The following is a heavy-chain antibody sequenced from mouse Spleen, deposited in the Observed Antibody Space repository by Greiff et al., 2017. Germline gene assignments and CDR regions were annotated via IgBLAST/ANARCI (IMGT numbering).Heavy chain of an antibody. CDR1: GYAFSSFW. V-gene: IGHV1-80*01. CDR2: IYPGDGDT. Sequence: QVQLLQSGAELVKPGASVKISCIASGYAFSSFWMNWVKQRPGKGLEWIGQIYPGDGDTNYNGKFKGKATLTADKSSSTAYMQLSSLTSEDSAVYFCARTRSHYAMDYWGQGTSVTVSS. CDR3: ARTRSHYAMDY. J-gene: IGHJ4*01.